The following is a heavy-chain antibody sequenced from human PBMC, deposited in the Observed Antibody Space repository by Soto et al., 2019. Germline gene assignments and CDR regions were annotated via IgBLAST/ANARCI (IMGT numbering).Heavy chain of an antibody. D-gene: IGHD2-21*02. V-gene: IGHV4-30-2*01. CDR1: GGSISSGGYS. Sequence: SETLSLTCAVSGGSISSGGYSWSWIRQPPGKGLEWIGYIYHSGSTYYNPSLKSRVTISVDRSKNQFSLKLSSVTAADTAVYYCARGIVVVTADDAFDIWGQGTMVT. J-gene: IGHJ3*02. CDR3: ARGIVVVTADDAFDI. CDR2: IYHSGST.